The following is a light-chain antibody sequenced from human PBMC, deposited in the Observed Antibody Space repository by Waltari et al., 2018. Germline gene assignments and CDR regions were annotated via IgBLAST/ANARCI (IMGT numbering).Light chain of an antibody. CDR1: SSDVGSYNL. Sequence: QSALTQPASVSGSPGQSITISCTGTSSDVGSYNLVSWYQQHPGKTPKLMIFEVTKRPSGVSNRSSGSKSGNTASLTISGLQAEDEADYYCSSYAGSSTPVVFGGGTKLTVL. V-gene: IGLV2-23*02. J-gene: IGLJ2*01. CDR3: SSYAGSSTPVV. CDR2: EVT.